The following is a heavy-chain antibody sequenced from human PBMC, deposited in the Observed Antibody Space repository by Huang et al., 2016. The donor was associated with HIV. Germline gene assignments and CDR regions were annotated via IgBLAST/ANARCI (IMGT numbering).Heavy chain of an antibody. CDR3: AKGGSAAAVLDF. CDR2: ISYEAKTK. CDR1: GFTFSSYG. Sequence: QVQLVESGGGVVQPGRSLRISCAASGFTFSSYGMHWFRQAPGKGLEWVAVISYEAKTKYYAESVKGRFSISRDNSKTTVYLQLNSLRLEDTAVYYCAKGGSAAAVLDFWGQGTLVTVSS. J-gene: IGHJ4*02. V-gene: IGHV3-30*18. D-gene: IGHD6-13*01.